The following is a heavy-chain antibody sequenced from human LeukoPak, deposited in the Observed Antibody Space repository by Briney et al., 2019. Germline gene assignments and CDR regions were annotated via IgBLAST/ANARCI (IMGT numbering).Heavy chain of an antibody. CDR2: IYTSGST. J-gene: IGHJ3*02. Sequence: PSETLSLTCTVSGGSISSGSYYWSWIRQPAGKGLEWIGRIYTSGSTNYNPSLKSRVTISVDTSKNQFSLKLSSVTAADTAVYYCARVSGDNDAFDIWGQGTMVTVSS. CDR1: GGSISSGSYY. D-gene: IGHD4-17*01. CDR3: ARVSGDNDAFDI. V-gene: IGHV4-61*02.